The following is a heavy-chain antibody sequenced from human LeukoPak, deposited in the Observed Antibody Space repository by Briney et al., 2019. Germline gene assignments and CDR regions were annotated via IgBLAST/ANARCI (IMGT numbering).Heavy chain of an antibody. J-gene: IGHJ3*02. CDR3: ARDPLGYCSSTSCHDAFDI. V-gene: IGHV3-33*01. CDR1: GFTFSSYG. Sequence: GESLRLSCAASGFTFSSYGMHWARQAPSKGLEWVAVIWYDGSNKYYADSVKGRFTISRDNSKNTLYLQMNSLRAEDTAVYYCARDPLGYCSSTSCHDAFDIWGQGTMVTVSS. CDR2: IWYDGSNK. D-gene: IGHD2-2*01.